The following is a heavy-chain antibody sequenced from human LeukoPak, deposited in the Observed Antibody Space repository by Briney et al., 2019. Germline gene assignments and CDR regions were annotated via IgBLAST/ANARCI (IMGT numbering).Heavy chain of an antibody. Sequence: SETLSLTCTVSGGSISSYYWSWIRQPPGKGLEWIGYIYYSGSTNYNPSLKSRVTISVDTSKNQFSLKLSSVTAADTAVYHCARGNTLYYFDYWGQGTLVTVSS. CDR2: IYYSGST. V-gene: IGHV4-59*01. CDR3: ARGNTLYYFDY. CDR1: GGSISSYY. D-gene: IGHD2-2*02. J-gene: IGHJ4*02.